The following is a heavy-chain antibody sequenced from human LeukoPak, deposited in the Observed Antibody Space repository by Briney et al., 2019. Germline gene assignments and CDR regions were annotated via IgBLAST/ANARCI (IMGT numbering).Heavy chain of an antibody. Sequence: HPGGSLRLSCAASGFTFSSYAMSWVRQAPGKGLEWVSAISGSGGSTYYADSVKGRFTISRDNSKNTLYLQMNSLRAEDTAVYYCAKDSDGETTLIFDYWGQGTLVSVSS. V-gene: IGHV3-23*01. D-gene: IGHD2/OR15-2a*01. J-gene: IGHJ4*02. CDR1: GFTFSSYA. CDR3: AKDSDGETTLIFDY. CDR2: ISGSGGST.